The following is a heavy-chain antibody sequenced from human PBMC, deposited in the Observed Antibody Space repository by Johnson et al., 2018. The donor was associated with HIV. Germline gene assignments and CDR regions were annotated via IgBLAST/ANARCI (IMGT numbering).Heavy chain of an antibody. D-gene: IGHD3-9*01. CDR1: GFTFSSYW. V-gene: IGHV3-74*01. CDR2: IDTDGSST. J-gene: IGHJ3*02. Sequence: VQLVESGGGLVQPGGSLRLSCAASGFTFSSYWMHWVRQAPGKGLVWVSSIDTDGSSTSYADSVKGRFTMSRDNAKKSLYLQMNSLRAEDTAVYYCAREEGTDILTRGDAFDIWGQGTMATVSS. CDR3: AREEGTDILTRGDAFDI.